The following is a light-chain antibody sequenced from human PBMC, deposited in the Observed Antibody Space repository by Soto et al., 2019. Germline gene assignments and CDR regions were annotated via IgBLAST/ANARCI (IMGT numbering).Light chain of an antibody. Sequence: DIQMTQSPSSLSTSVGDRVTITCQASQDINNYLNWYQQKPGKAPSLLIYDASNLQTGVPSRFSGSASGTDFIFTISSLQPEDIATYYCQQVDKFPGTFGQGTRLEIK. V-gene: IGKV1-33*01. CDR3: QQVDKFPGT. J-gene: IGKJ5*01. CDR1: QDINNY. CDR2: DAS.